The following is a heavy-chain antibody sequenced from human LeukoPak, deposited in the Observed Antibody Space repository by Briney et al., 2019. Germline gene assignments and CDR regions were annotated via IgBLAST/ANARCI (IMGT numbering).Heavy chain of an antibody. CDR2: IYYSGST. V-gene: IGHV4-31*03. D-gene: IGHD5-18*01. CDR3: ARVPPDVDTALRYSDL. CDR1: GGSISSGGYY. J-gene: IGHJ2*01. Sequence: PSETLSLTCTVSGGSISSGGYYWSWIRQHPGKGLEWIGYIYYSGSTYYNPSLKSRVTISVDTSKNQFSLKLSSVTAADTAVYYCARVPPDVDTALRYSDLWAVAPWSLSPQ.